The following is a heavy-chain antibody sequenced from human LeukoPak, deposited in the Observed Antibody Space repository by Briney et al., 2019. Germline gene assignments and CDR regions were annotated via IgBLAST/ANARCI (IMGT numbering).Heavy chain of an antibody. J-gene: IGHJ4*02. Sequence: GGSLRLSCAASGFTFSSYAMSWVRQAPGKGLEWVSAISGSGGSTYYADSVKGRFTISRDNSKNTLYLQMNSLRAEDTAVYYCAKHYYDSSGYYYQYFDYWGQGTLVTVSS. CDR2: ISGSGGST. CDR3: AKHYYDSSGYYYQYFDY. CDR1: GFTFSSYA. V-gene: IGHV3-23*01. D-gene: IGHD3-22*01.